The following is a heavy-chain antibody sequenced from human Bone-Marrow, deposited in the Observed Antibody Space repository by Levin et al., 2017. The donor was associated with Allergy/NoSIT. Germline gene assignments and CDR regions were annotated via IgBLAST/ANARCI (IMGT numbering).Heavy chain of an antibody. Sequence: LSLTCAASGFTFSNFAMSWVRQAPGKGLEWVSTIRGGGGEIHYADSVKGRFTISRDNSKNTLYLQMNSLRAEDMAVYYCAKDQEDYDRRKIDFWGQGILVTVSS. V-gene: IGHV3-23*01. CDR2: IRGGGGEI. D-gene: IGHD3-16*01. CDR1: GFTFSNFA. CDR3: AKDQEDYDRRKIDF. J-gene: IGHJ4*02.